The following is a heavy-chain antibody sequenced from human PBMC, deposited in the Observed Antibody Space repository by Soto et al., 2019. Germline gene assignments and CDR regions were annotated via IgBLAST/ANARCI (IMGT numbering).Heavy chain of an antibody. D-gene: IGHD2-15*01. CDR1: GYSFTSYW. CDR3: ARNRYCSGGSCFPNWFDP. CDR2: IYPGDSDT. J-gene: IGHJ5*02. Sequence: GESLKISCKGSGYSFTSYWIGWVRQMPGKGLEWMGIIYPGDSDTRYSPSFQGQVTISADKSISTAYLQWSSLKASDTAMYYCARNRYCSGGSCFPNWFDPWAREPWSPS. V-gene: IGHV5-51*01.